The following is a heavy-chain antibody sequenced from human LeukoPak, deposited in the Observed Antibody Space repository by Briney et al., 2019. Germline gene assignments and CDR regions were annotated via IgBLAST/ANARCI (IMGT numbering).Heavy chain of an antibody. D-gene: IGHD3-22*01. J-gene: IGHJ5*01. V-gene: IGHV4-39*01. CDR1: GHSMSSSSYY. CDR3: ARHGIDNYDPSAYSNWFDP. Sequence: SETLSLTCTVSGHSMSSSSYYWGWIRQPPGKELEWIASIYYSRSNFYNPSLRSRVTISVDKSRNRFSLKLSSVTASDTSVYYCARHGIDNYDPSAYSNWFDPWGQGTLVTVSS. CDR2: IYYSRSN.